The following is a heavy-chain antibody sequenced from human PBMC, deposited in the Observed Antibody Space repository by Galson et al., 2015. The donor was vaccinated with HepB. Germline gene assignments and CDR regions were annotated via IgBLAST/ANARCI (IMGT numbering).Heavy chain of an antibody. CDR1: GFAFSSYA. J-gene: IGHJ3*02. V-gene: IGHV3-23*01. D-gene: IGHD3-22*01. Sequence: SLRLSCAASGFAFSSYAMSWVRQAPGKGLEWVSDISGSGGSTYYADSVKGRFTISRDNSKNTLYLQMNSLRAEDTAVYYCAKGHYYDSSGYYSGGVAFDIWGRGTMVTVSS. CDR2: ISGSGGST. CDR3: AKGHYYDSSGYYSGGVAFDI.